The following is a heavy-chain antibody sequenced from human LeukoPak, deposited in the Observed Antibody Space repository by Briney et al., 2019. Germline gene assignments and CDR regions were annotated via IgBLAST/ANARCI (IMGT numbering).Heavy chain of an antibody. D-gene: IGHD5-12*01. V-gene: IGHV4-34*01. CDR3: ARELSSGYDFYY. J-gene: IGHJ4*02. Sequence: SETLSLTCAVYGGSFIGFHWNWIRQPPGKGLEWIGDINHSGSTNYNPSLKSRVTISVDTSKNQFSLKLSSVTAADTAVYYCARELSSGYDFYYWGQGTLVTVSS. CDR2: INHSGST. CDR1: GGSFIGFH.